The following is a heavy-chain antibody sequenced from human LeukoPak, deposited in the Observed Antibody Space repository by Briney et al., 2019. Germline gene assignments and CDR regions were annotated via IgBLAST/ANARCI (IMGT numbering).Heavy chain of an antibody. CDR2: IIPLLGIA. CDR3: ARDDADSAYADGDY. V-gene: IGHV1-69*04. D-gene: IGHD5-12*01. CDR1: GGIFSSYT. J-gene: IGHJ4*02. Sequence: ASVKVSCKASGGIFSSYTISWVRQAPGQGPEWMGRIIPLLGIANYAQKFQGRVTIIADKSTSTAYMELSSLRSEDTAVYYCARDDADSAYADGDYWGQGTLVTVSS.